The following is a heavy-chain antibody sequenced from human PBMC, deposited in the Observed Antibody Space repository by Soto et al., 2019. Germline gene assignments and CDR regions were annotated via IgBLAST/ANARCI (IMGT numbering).Heavy chain of an antibody. J-gene: IGHJ4*02. CDR1: GFTFSSYA. CDR3: ARDDSIGGGYSYGSDLDY. Sequence: ESGGGVVQPGRSLRLSCAASGFTFSSYAMHWVRQAPGKGLEWVAVISYDGSNKYYADSVKGRFTISRDNSKNTLYLQMNSLRAEDTAVYYCARDDSIGGGYSYGSDLDYWGQGTLVTVSS. V-gene: IGHV3-30-3*01. D-gene: IGHD5-18*01. CDR2: ISYDGSNK.